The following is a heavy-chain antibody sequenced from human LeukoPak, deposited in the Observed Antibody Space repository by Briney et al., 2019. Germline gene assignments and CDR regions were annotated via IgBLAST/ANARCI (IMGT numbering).Heavy chain of an antibody. CDR3: ARDWTAMAPC. CDR1: KFAFSSYA. V-gene: IGHV3-53*01. J-gene: IGHJ4*02. CDR2: IYSGGST. Sequence: GGSLRLSCAASKFAFSSYAMSWVRQAPGKGLEWVSVIYSGGSTYYADSVKGRFTISRGNSKNTLYLQMNSLRAEDTAVYYCARDWTAMAPCWGQGTLVTVSS. D-gene: IGHD5-18*01.